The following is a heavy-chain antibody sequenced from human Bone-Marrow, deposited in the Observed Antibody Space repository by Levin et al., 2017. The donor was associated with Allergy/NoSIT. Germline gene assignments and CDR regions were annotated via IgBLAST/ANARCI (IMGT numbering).Heavy chain of an antibody. D-gene: IGHD6-25*01. CDR2: ISTSGTTT. CDR1: GFDFSDYY. Sequence: GESLKISCSASGFDFSDYYMTWIRQAPGKGLDFISFISTSGTTTYYADSVKGRFTISRDNDNNSLYLQMSSLTVEDTAVYFCAKRVGSGWFDPWGQGTLVIVSS. V-gene: IGHV3-11*01. CDR3: AKRVGSGWFDP. J-gene: IGHJ5*02.